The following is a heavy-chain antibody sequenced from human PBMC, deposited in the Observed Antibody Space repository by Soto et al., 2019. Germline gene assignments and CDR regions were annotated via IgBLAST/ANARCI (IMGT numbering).Heavy chain of an antibody. CDR2: MNPNSGNT. Sequence: ASVKGSCKASGYILTSYDINWVRQATGQGLEWMGWMNPNSGNTGYAQKFQGRVTMTRNTSISTAYMELSSLRSEDTAVYYCARLATVTMAFDIWGQGTMVTVSS. CDR3: ARLATVTMAFDI. V-gene: IGHV1-8*01. J-gene: IGHJ3*02. D-gene: IGHD4-17*01. CDR1: GYILTSYD.